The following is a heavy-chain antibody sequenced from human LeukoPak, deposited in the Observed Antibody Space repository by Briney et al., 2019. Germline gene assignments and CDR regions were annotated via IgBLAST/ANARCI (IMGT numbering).Heavy chain of an antibody. CDR1: GYTFSGYY. D-gene: IGHD3-10*01. V-gene: IGHV1-2*02. J-gene: IGHJ6*03. CDR2: INPNSGDT. Sequence: GASVKVSCKASGYTFSGYYMQWVRQAPRQGLEWMGWINPNSGDTNYAQKFQGRVTMTRDTSISTAYMELSRLRSDDTAVYYCARKGSYYYYYMDVWGKGTTVTVSS. CDR3: ARKGSYYYYYMDV.